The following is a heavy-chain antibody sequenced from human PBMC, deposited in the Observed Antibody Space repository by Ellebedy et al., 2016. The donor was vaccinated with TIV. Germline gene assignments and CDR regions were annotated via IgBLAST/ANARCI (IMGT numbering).Heavy chain of an antibody. CDR1: GFTFSSYG. CDR3: ARGVDTALVEHFQH. J-gene: IGHJ1*01. D-gene: IGHD5-18*01. Sequence: PGGSLRLSCAGSGFTFSSYGMNRVRQAPGKGLDWVSYISSSSRTIYYADSVRGRFAISRDNAKNSLYLQMNSLRAEDTALYYCARGVDTALVEHFQHWGQGTLVTVSS. V-gene: IGHV3-48*04. CDR2: ISSSSRTI.